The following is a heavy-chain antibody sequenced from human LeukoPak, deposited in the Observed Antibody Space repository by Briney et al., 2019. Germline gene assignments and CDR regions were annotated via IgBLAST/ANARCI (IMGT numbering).Heavy chain of an antibody. CDR1: GFTFSSYE. V-gene: IGHV3-7*01. J-gene: IGHJ4*02. Sequence: GGSLRLSCAASGFTFSSYEMNWVRQAPGKGLEWVANIKQDGSEKYYVDSVKGRFTISRDNAKNSLYLQMNSLRAEDTAVYFCAIGKWELRFFSRGQGTLVTVSS. CDR2: IKQDGSEK. D-gene: IGHD1-26*01. CDR3: AIGKWELRFFS.